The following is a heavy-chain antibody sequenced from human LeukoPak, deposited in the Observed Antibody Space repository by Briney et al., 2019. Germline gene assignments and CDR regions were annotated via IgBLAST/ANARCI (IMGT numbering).Heavy chain of an antibody. D-gene: IGHD3-10*01. V-gene: IGHV4-61*02. CDR3: ARDGVNTMVRGADGFDP. CDR2: IYTSGST. CDR1: GGSISSGSYY. Sequence: SETLSLTCTVSGGSISSGSYYWSWIRQPAGKGLEWIGRIYTSGSTNYNPSLKSRVTISVGTSKNQFSLKLTSVTAADTAVYYCARDGVNTMVRGADGFDPWGQGTLATVSS. J-gene: IGHJ5*02.